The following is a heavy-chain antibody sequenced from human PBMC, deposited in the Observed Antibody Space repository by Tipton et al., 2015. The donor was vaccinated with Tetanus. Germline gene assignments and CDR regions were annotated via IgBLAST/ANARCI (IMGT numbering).Heavy chain of an antibody. V-gene: IGHV3-33*01. D-gene: IGHD2-15*01. CDR2: SWYDGTDQ. CDR3: AREADCSGGSCFSGDFDN. CDR1: GFIFSSYG. Sequence: SLRLSCAASGFIFSSYGIHWVRQAPGKGLEWVAVSWYDGTDQYYADSVKGRFTPSRDNSKNTLYLEMNSLRAEDTALYYCAREADCSGGSCFSGDFDNWGQGTPVTVSS. J-gene: IGHJ4*02.